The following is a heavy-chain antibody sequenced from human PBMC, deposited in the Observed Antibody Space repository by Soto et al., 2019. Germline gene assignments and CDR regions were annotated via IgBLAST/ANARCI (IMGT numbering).Heavy chain of an antibody. V-gene: IGHV3-21*01. CDR2: ISSSSSYI. CDR1: GFTFSSYS. J-gene: IGHJ3*02. D-gene: IGHD3-16*02. CDR3: AREPYDYIWGSYPITPRNAFDI. Sequence: GGSLRLSCAASGFTFSSYSMNWVRQAPGKGLEWVSSISSSSSYIYYADSVKGRFTISRDNAKNSLYLQMNSLRAEDTAVYYCAREPYDYIWGSYPITPRNAFDIWGQGTMVTVSS.